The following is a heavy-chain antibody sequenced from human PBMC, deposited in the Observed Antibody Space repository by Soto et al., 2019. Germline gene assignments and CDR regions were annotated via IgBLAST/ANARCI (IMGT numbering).Heavy chain of an antibody. CDR2: IIPIFGTA. CDR1: GGTFSSYA. J-gene: IGHJ6*02. V-gene: IGHV1-69*13. Sequence: SVKVSCKASGGTFSSYAISWVRQAPGQGLEWMGGIIPIFGTANYAQKFQGRVTITADESTSTAYMELSSLRSEDTAVYYCARVSIAGAGTPRYYGMDVWGQGTTVTVSS. D-gene: IGHD6-19*01. CDR3: ARVSIAGAGTPRYYGMDV.